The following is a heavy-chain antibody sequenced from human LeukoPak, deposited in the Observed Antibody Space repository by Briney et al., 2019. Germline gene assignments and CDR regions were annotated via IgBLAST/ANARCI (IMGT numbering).Heavy chain of an antibody. J-gene: IGHJ4*02. Sequence: SVKVSCKASGGTFSSYTISWVRQAPGQGLEWMGRIIPILGIANYAQKFQGRVTITADKSASTAYMELSSLRSEDTAVYYCARASYGDCFDYWGQGTLVTVSS. CDR1: GGTFSSYT. CDR3: ARASYGDCFDY. D-gene: IGHD4-17*01. V-gene: IGHV1-69*02. CDR2: IIPILGIA.